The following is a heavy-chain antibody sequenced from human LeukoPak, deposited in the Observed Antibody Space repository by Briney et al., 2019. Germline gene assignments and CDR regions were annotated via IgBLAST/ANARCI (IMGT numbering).Heavy chain of an antibody. J-gene: IGHJ4*02. Sequence: PGGSLRLSCAASGFTFDDYAMHWVRQAPGKGLEWVSGISWNSGSIGYADSVKGRFTISRDNAKNSLYLQMNSLRAEDTALYYCAKDLMATNIFYYFDYWGQGTLVTVSS. CDR1: GFTFDDYA. CDR3: AKDLMATNIFYYFDY. D-gene: IGHD5-24*01. V-gene: IGHV3-9*01. CDR2: ISWNSGSI.